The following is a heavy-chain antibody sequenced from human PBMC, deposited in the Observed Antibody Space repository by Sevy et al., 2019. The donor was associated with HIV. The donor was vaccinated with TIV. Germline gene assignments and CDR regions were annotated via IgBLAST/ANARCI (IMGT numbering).Heavy chain of an antibody. CDR1: GFTFREAW. CDR3: AAGTGSSDFDY. J-gene: IGHJ4*02. V-gene: IGHV3-15*01. CDR2: IKSKTDAATR. Sequence: GGSLRLSCAASGFTFREAWMSWVRQAPGKGLEWVGRIKSKTDAATRDFAAPVRGRFSISRDDSANTVYLVMNNLEPEDTGVYYCAAGTGSSDFDYWGQGTLVTVSS. D-gene: IGHD1-26*01.